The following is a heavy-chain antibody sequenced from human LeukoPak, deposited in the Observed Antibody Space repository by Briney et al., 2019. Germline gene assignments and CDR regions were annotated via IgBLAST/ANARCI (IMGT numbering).Heavy chain of an antibody. V-gene: IGHV4-38-2*02. CDR2: IYYSGTT. J-gene: IGHJ4*02. D-gene: IGHD3-3*01. CDR1: GYSISSGYS. Sequence: PSETLSLTCTVSGYSISSGYSWGWIRQPPGKGLEWIGSIYYSGTTYYNPSLKSRVTISVDTSKIQFSLKLSSVAATDTAVYFCARLRFDFWSGYTHPYFDYWGQGTLVTVSS. CDR3: ARLRFDFWSGYTHPYFDY.